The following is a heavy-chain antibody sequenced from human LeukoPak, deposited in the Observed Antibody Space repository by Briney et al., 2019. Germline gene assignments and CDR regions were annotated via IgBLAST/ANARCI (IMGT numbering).Heavy chain of an antibody. Sequence: PSETLSLPCTVPGGSISSYYWSWIRQPPGKGLEWIGYIYNSGSTNYNPSLKSRVTISVDTSKNQFSLKLSSVTAADTAVYYCARDVGATPGYFDSWGQGTRVTVSS. CDR3: ARDVGATPGYFDS. V-gene: IGHV4-59*01. CDR2: IYNSGST. D-gene: IGHD1-26*01. J-gene: IGHJ4*02. CDR1: GGSISSYY.